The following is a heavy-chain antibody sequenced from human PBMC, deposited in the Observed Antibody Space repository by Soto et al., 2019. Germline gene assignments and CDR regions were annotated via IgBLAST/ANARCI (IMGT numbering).Heavy chain of an antibody. D-gene: IGHD2-2*01. V-gene: IGHV1-69*06. CDR1: GGTLSNNA. CDR2: IIPLSATT. J-gene: IGHJ6*02. CDR3: ARGFDGRGIVVVPAANPWYSGMDV. Sequence: QVQLVQSGTEVKKPGSSVKVSCKASGGTLSNNAISWVRQAPGQGLEWMGGIIPLSATTNYAQKFQGRVTITADRSTSTAYMELTSLTSEDTAVYYCARGFDGRGIVVVPAANPWYSGMDVWGQGTTVTVSS.